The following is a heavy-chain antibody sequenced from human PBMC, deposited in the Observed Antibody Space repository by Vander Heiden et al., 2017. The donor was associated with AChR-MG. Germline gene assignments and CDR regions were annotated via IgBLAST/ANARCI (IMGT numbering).Heavy chain of an antibody. CDR1: GGSISSYY. J-gene: IGHJ5*02. D-gene: IGHD6-13*01. Sequence: QVQLQESGPGLVKPSETLSLTCTVSGGSISSYYWGWLRQPPGKGLEWIVYIYYSGSTNYNPSLKSRVTISVDTSKNQFSLKLSSVTAADTAVYYCARCIAAAGTSYWFDPWGQGTLVTVSS. CDR2: IYYSGST. V-gene: IGHV4-59*01. CDR3: ARCIAAAGTSYWFDP.